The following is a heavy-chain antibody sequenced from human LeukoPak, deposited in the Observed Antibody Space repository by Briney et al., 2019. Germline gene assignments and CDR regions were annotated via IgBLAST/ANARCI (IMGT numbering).Heavy chain of an antibody. Sequence: GGSLRLSCAASGFTVSSTYMSWVRQTPGKGLVWVSRINTDGSITNYADSVKGRFSISRDNAKNTLYLQMSSLRAEDTAVYYCARDRGPRTGFMVREVYDYWGQGTLVTVSS. V-gene: IGHV3-74*01. CDR3: ARDRGPRTGFMVREVYDY. CDR2: INTDGSIT. CDR1: GFTVSSTY. J-gene: IGHJ4*02. D-gene: IGHD3-10*01.